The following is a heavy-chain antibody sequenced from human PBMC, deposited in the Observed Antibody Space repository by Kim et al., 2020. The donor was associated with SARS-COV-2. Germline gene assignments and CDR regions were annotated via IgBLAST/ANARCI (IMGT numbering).Heavy chain of an antibody. CDR1: GFTFSNFA. D-gene: IGHD1-26*01. Sequence: GGSLRLSCAASGFTFSNFAMGWVRQAPGKGLEWVTSIKGSDSSTCYADSVKGRFTISRDNSKNELYLEMNNLRVEDTALYYCVKGRIASYYSPGAFWGQGISVTVSS. J-gene: IGHJ4*02. CDR2: IKGSDSST. V-gene: IGHV3-23*01. CDR3: VKGRIASYYSPGAF.